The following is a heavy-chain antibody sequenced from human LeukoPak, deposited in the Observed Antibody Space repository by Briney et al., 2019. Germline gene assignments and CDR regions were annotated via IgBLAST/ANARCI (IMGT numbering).Heavy chain of an antibody. Sequence: PSETLSLTCAVYGGSFSGYYWSWIRQPPGKGLEWIGYIYYSGSTNYNPSLKSRVTISVDTSKNQFSLKLSSVTAADTAVYYCARFKRRAFWSLDYWGQGTLVTVSS. V-gene: IGHV4-59*01. CDR2: IYYSGST. CDR3: ARFKRRAFWSLDY. J-gene: IGHJ4*02. CDR1: GGSFSGYY. D-gene: IGHD3-3*01.